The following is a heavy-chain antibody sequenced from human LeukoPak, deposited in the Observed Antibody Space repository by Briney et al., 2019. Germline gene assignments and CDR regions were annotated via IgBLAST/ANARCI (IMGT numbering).Heavy chain of an antibody. CDR3: ARRGATYYYDSSGPKRAFDI. D-gene: IGHD3-22*01. J-gene: IGHJ3*02. CDR1: GYFISRGYY. V-gene: IGHV4-38-2*02. CDR2: GYHSGST. Sequence: SETLSLTCNVSGYFISRGYYWGWIRQPPGKGLEWIGSGYHSGSTYYNPSLKSRVTISVDTSKNQFSLKLSSVTAADTAVYYCARRGATYYYDSSGPKRAFDIWGQGTMVTVSS.